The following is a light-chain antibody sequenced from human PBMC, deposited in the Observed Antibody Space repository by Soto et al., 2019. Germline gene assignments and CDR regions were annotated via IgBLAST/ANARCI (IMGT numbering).Light chain of an antibody. V-gene: IGLV2-14*01. CDR1: SSDVGYYNY. Sequence: QSALTQPASVSGSPGQSITISCTGTSSDVGYYNYVTWLQQHPGQAPKLMIYEVTNRPPGVSNRFSGSKSGNTASLTISGLQAEDEADYYCSSYTTSTPWVFGGGTKLTVL. CDR3: SSYTTSTPWV. CDR2: EVT. J-gene: IGLJ3*02.